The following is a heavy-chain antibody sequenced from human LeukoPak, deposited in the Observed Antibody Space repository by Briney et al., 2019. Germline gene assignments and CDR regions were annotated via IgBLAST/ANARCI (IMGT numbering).Heavy chain of an antibody. Sequence: GESLRISCKGSGYSFTNYWIGWVCQMPRKGLEWMGIIYPGDSDTRYSPSFQGQVTISADKSISTAYLQWSSLKASDTAMYYCARHVGDSSRWYSDWGQGTLVTVSS. CDR2: IYPGDSDT. J-gene: IGHJ4*02. V-gene: IGHV5-51*01. CDR1: GYSFTNYW. D-gene: IGHD6-13*01. CDR3: ARHVGDSSRWYSD.